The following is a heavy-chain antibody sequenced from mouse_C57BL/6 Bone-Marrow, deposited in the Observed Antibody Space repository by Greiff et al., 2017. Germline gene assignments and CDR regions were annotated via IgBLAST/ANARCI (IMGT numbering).Heavy chain of an antibody. CDR1: GFTFSDYY. D-gene: IGHD1-1*01. CDR2: ISNGGGST. V-gene: IGHV5-12*01. Sequence: EVKVVESGGGLVQPGGSLKLSCAASGFTFSDYYMYWVRQTPEKRLEWVAYISNGGGSTYYPDTVKGRFTISRDNAKNTLYLQMSRLKSEDTAMYYCARPSITTVPHWYFDVWGTGTTVTVSS. CDR3: ARPSITTVPHWYFDV. J-gene: IGHJ1*03.